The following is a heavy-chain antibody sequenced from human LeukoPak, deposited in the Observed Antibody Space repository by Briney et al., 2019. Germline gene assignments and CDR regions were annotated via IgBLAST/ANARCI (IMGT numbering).Heavy chain of an antibody. D-gene: IGHD3-22*01. J-gene: IGHJ4*02. Sequence: PSETLSLTCTVSGGSISSGSYYWDWIRQPPGKGLEWIGEINHSGSTNYNPSLKSRVTISVDTSKNQFSLKLSSVTAADTAVYYCAREAPEGYDSSVAGGTNIDYWGQGTLVTVSS. CDR3: AREAPEGYDSSVAGGTNIDY. CDR1: GGSISSGSYY. CDR2: INHSGST. V-gene: IGHV4-39*07.